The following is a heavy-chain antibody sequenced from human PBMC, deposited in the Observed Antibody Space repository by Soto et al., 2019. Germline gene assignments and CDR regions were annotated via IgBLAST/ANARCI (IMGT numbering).Heavy chain of an antibody. J-gene: IGHJ4*02. V-gene: IGHV4-39*01. CDR3: ARVRFEQQMSHFDY. Sequence: PSETLSLTCTVSGGSISSSSYYWGWIRQPPGKGLEWIGSIYYSGSTYYNPSLKSRITINPDTSKNQFSLQLNSVTPEDTAVYYCARVRFEQQMSHFDYWGQGILVTVSS. D-gene: IGHD6-13*01. CDR2: IYYSGST. CDR1: GGSISSSSYY.